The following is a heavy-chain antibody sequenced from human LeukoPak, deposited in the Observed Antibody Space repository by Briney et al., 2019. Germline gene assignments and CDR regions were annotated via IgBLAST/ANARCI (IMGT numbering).Heavy chain of an antibody. CDR3: ARQTYYDFWSGYYTRVFDAFDI. CDR1: GYSFTNYW. Sequence: GESLKISCKGSGYSFTNYWIGWVRQMPGKGLKWMGIIYPGDSDARYSPSFQGQVTISADKSISTAYLQWSSLKASDTAMYYCARQTYYDFWSGYYTRVFDAFDIWGQGTMVTVSS. V-gene: IGHV5-51*01. D-gene: IGHD3-3*01. CDR2: IYPGDSDA. J-gene: IGHJ3*02.